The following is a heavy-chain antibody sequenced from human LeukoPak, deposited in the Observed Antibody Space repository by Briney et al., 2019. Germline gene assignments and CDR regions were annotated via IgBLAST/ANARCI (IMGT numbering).Heavy chain of an antibody. V-gene: IGHV3-23*01. CDR2: ISVSGGRT. D-gene: IGHD3-22*01. CDR3: AKRGVVIRVILVGFHKEAYYFDS. J-gene: IGHJ4*02. Sequence: PGGSLRLSCAVSGITLSNYGMSWVRQAPGKGLEWVAGISVSGGRTNYADSVKGRFTISRDNPKNPLYLQMNSLRAEDTAVYFCAKRGVVIRVILVGFHKEAYYFDSWGQGALVTVSS. CDR1: GITLSNYG.